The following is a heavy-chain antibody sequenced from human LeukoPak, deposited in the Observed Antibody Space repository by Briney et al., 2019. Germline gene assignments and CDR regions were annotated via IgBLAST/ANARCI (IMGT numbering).Heavy chain of an antibody. Sequence: PGGSLRLSCSASGFTFGDHAMRSVRQAPGKGLEWVGFIRSKAYGGTTEYAACVQGRFTISRDDSKGIAYLQMNSLKAEDTAVYYFTRGQIQLWLYYGRDVWVEGTAVIVSS. CDR3: TRGQIQLWLYYGRDV. CDR2: IRSKAYGGTT. D-gene: IGHD5-18*01. CDR1: GFTFGDHA. V-gene: IGHV3-49*04. J-gene: IGHJ6*04.